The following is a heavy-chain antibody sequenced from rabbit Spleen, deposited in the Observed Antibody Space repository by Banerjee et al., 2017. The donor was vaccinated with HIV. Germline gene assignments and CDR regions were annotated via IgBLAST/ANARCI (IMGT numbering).Heavy chain of an antibody. CDR3: ARDTGSSFSSYGMDL. Sequence: QEQLVESGGGLVQPGGSLKLSCKTSGFDFSSSYDMCWVRQAPGKGLEWIACIDSGSSGFSYFASWAKGRFTISKTSSTTVTLQMTSLTVADTATYFCARDTGSSFSSYGMDLWGPGTLVTVS. CDR2: IDSGSSGFS. D-gene: IGHD8-1*01. J-gene: IGHJ6*01. V-gene: IGHV1S45*01. CDR1: GFDFSSSYD.